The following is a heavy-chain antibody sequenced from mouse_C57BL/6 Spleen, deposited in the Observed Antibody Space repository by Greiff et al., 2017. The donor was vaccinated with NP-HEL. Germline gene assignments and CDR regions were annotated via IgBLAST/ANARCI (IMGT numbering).Heavy chain of an antibody. V-gene: IGHV5-17*01. D-gene: IGHD1-1*01. CDR2: ISSGSSTI. J-gene: IGHJ2*01. CDR3: ARNPLYYYGSSRYYFDY. Sequence: DVQLVESGGGLVKPGGSLKLSCAASGFTFSDYGMHWVRQAPEKGLEWVAYISSGSSTIYYADTVKGRFTISRDNAKNTLFLQMTSLRSEDTAMYYCARNPLYYYGSSRYYFDYWGQGTTLTVSS. CDR1: GFTFSDYG.